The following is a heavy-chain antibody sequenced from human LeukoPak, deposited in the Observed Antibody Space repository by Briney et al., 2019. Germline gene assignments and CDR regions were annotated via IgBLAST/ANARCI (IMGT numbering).Heavy chain of an antibody. D-gene: IGHD3-22*01. V-gene: IGHV3-33*01. Sequence: GGSLRLSCAASGFTLRSYGMNWVRQAPGKGLEWVAIIWYDGSNQYYSDSVKGRFTISRDNSKNTLYLQMNSLRAEDTAVYYCARHDVSSAYYFSAFDYWGQGTLVTVSS. CDR2: IWYDGSNQ. J-gene: IGHJ4*02. CDR1: GFTLRSYG. CDR3: ARHDVSSAYYFSAFDY.